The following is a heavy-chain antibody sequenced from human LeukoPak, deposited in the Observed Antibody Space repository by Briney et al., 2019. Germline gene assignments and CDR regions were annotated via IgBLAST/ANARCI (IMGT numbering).Heavy chain of an antibody. CDR2: ISWNSGSM. J-gene: IGHJ4*02. V-gene: IGHV3-9*03. D-gene: IGHD3-3*01. CDR1: GFTFDDYT. Sequence: GGSLRLYXAASGFTFDDYTMHWVRQAPGKGLEWVSGISWNSGSMCYADSVKGRFTISRDNAKNSLYLQMNSLRAEDMALYYCAKDIGYDFWSGLDYWGQGTLVTVSS. CDR3: AKDIGYDFWSGLDY.